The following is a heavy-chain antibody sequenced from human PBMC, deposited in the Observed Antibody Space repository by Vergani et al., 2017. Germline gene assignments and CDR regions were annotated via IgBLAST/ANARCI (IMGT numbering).Heavy chain of an antibody. CDR3: ARDLLLRFFEWLSYYYYYYMDV. CDR2: IYYSGST. Sequence: QVQLQESGPGLVKPSETLSLTCTVSGGSISSYYWSWIRQPPGKGLEWIGYIYYSGSTNYNPSLKSRVTISVDTSKNQFSLKLSSVTAADTAVYYCARDLLLRFFEWLSYYYYYYMDVWGKGTTVTVSS. V-gene: IGHV4-59*01. J-gene: IGHJ6*03. D-gene: IGHD3-3*01. CDR1: GGSISSYY.